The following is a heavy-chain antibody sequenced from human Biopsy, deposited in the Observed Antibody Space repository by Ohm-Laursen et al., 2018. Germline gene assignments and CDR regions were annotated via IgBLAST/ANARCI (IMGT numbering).Heavy chain of an antibody. J-gene: IGHJ4*02. Sequence: GTLSLTCTVSGDSVTKYYWSWIRQPPGKGLEWIGHIYFTGRTSYNPSLKSRVTMSVNTSKKQFSLRLSSVTAADTAVYFCARGGRYYYDSPDSWGQGTLVTVSS. CDR1: GDSVTKYY. V-gene: IGHV4-59*02. D-gene: IGHD3-22*01. CDR2: IYFTGRT. CDR3: ARGGRYYYDSPDS.